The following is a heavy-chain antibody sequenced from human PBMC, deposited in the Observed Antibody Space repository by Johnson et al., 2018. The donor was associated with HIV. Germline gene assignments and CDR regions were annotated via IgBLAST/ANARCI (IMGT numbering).Heavy chain of an antibody. Sequence: QVQLVESGGGVVQPGGSLRLSCAASGFSFSDYYLSWFRQPPGKGLEWVSYISSTATNIDYADSVKGRFTISRDNAKNSLYLQMNSLRADDTAVYYCARERATLFFRASGAAFNVWGQGTMVTVSS. V-gene: IGHV3-11*04. CDR1: GFSFSDYY. D-gene: IGHD3-3*01. CDR2: ISSTATNI. J-gene: IGHJ3*01. CDR3: ARERATLFFRASGAAFNV.